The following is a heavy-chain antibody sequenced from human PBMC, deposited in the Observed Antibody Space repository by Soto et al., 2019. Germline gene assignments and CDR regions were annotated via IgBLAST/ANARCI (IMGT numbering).Heavy chain of an antibody. V-gene: IGHV1-69*13. CDR3: ARTLDYVWGSYRSPRGWFDP. J-gene: IGHJ5*02. D-gene: IGHD3-16*02. Sequence: GASVKVSCKASGGTFSSYAISWVRQAPGQGLEWMGGIIPIFGTANYAQKFQGRVTITADESTSTAYMELSSLRSEDTAVYYCARTLDYVWGSYRSPRGWFDPWGQGTLVTVSS. CDR1: GGTFSSYA. CDR2: IIPIFGTA.